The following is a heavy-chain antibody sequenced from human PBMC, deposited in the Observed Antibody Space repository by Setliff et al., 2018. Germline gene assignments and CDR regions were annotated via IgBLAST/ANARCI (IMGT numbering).Heavy chain of an antibody. J-gene: IGHJ6*03. D-gene: IGHD6-13*01. CDR3: VRTDYSDGRHSMDV. Sequence: SETLSLTCTVSGASINSLSWWSWVRQPPGKGLEWIGEIYHDGNDKYTPSVHYSPSLKSRVTISIDKSTNQFSLKLNSVTAADTAVYYCVRTDYSDGRHSMDVWGKGTTVTVSS. CDR2: IYHDGND. CDR1: GASINSLSW. V-gene: IGHV4-4*02.